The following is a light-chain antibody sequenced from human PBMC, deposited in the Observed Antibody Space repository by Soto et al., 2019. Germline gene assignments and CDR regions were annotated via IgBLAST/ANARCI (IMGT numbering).Light chain of an antibody. Sequence: QSVLTQPPSVSGAPGQRVTISCTGSRSNIGAGYDVHWYQQLPGTAPKLLIHGNSNRPSGVPDRFSGSKSGTSASLAITWLQAEDEADYYCQSYDRSLSGGVFGGGTKVTVL. J-gene: IGLJ2*01. CDR3: QSYDRSLSGGV. V-gene: IGLV1-40*01. CDR2: GNS. CDR1: RSNIGAGYD.